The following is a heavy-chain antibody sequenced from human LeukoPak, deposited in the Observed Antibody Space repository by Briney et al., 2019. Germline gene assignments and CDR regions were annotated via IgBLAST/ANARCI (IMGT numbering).Heavy chain of an antibody. J-gene: IGHJ4*02. CDR1: GVSISSYY. Sequence: SETLSLTGTGSGVSISSYYGSWIRQPPGKGLEWIGYIYYSGSTNYNPSLGSGVTISVDTSKNQFSLKLSSVTAADTAVYYCARHAKDDYGDYYFDYWGQGTLVTVSS. D-gene: IGHD4-17*01. CDR2: IYYSGST. V-gene: IGHV4-59*08. CDR3: ARHAKDDYGDYYFDY.